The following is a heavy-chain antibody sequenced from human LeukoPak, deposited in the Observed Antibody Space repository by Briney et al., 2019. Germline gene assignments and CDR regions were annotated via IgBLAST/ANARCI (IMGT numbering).Heavy chain of an antibody. CDR3: ARVPWYSSGWFDY. CDR1: GFTLSSYS. V-gene: IGHV3-21*01. J-gene: IGHJ4*02. Sequence: NPGGSLRLSCVVSGFTLSSYSMSGVRQAPGKGLEWVSSISASSNFISYADSVKGRFTISRDNAKKSLYLQMNSVRAEDTAVYYCARVPWYSSGWFDYWGQGALVTVSS. CDR2: ISASSNFI. D-gene: IGHD6-19*01.